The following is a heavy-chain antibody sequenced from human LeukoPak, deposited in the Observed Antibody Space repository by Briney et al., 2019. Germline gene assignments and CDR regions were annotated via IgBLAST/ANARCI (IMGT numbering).Heavy chain of an antibody. CDR2: IGTSMRP. D-gene: IGHD2-2*01. J-gene: IGHJ6*02. CDR1: GGSISSYY. CDR3: ARDKRDIVVVPAQPTGMDV. V-gene: IGHV4-4*07. Sequence: SETLSLTCTVSGGSISSYYWSWIRQPAGKGLEWSGRIGTSMRPNYNPSLKSRATMSVDTSKNQSSLKLSSVTAAATAVYYCARDKRDIVVVPAQPTGMDVWGQGTTVTASS.